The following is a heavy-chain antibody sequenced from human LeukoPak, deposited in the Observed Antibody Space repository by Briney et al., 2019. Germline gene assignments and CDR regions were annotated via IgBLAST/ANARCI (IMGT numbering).Heavy chain of an antibody. V-gene: IGHV4-39*01. CDR1: GGSLSSSSYY. D-gene: IGHD5-18*01. J-gene: IGHJ4*02. Sequence: NPSETLSLTCTVSGGSLSSSSYYWGWIRQPPGKGLEWIGSIYYSGSTYYNPSLESRVTISVDTSKNQFSLKLSSVTAADTAVYYCARGRGYSYGFRYWGQGTLVTVSS. CDR2: IYYSGST. CDR3: ARGRGYSYGFRY.